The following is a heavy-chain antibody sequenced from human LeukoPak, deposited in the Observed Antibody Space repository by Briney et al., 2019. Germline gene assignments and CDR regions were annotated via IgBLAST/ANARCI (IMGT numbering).Heavy chain of an antibody. CDR3: ARLWFGDGSDAFDI. D-gene: IGHD3-10*01. CDR2: INPNSGGT. V-gene: IGHV1-2*04. Sequence: GASVKVPCKASGYTFTGYYMHWVRQAPGQGLEWMGWINPNSGGTNYAQKFQGWVTMTRDTSISTAYMELSRLRSDDTAVYYCARLWFGDGSDAFDIWGQGTKVTVSS. J-gene: IGHJ3*02. CDR1: GYTFTGYY.